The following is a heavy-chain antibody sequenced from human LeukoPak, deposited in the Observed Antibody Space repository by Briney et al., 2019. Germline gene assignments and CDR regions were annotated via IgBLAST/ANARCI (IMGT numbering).Heavy chain of an antibody. J-gene: IGHJ5*02. CDR3: ARRLRTTRWFDP. CDR1: GGSISSYY. D-gene: IGHD1-1*01. Sequence: WETLSLTCTVSGGSISSYYWNWIRQPPGKGLEWIGEINHSGSTNYNPSLKSRVTISVDTSKNQFSLKLSSVTAADTAVYYCARRLRTTRWFDPWGQGTLVTVSS. CDR2: INHSGST. V-gene: IGHV4-34*01.